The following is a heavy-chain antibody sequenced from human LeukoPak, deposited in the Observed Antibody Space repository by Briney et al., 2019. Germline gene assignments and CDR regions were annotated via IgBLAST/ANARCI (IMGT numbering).Heavy chain of an antibody. CDR3: ASGGIYYGAAFDF. Sequence: PGESLRLSCAASGFTFTTYWMSWVRQAPGKGLEWVANIKQDGTEKYYVDSVKGRFTISRDNAKNSLYLQMNSLRAEDTALYYCASGGIYYGAAFDFWGQGTLVTVSS. CDR1: GFTFTTYW. V-gene: IGHV3-7*03. CDR2: IKQDGTEK. D-gene: IGHD1-26*01. J-gene: IGHJ4*02.